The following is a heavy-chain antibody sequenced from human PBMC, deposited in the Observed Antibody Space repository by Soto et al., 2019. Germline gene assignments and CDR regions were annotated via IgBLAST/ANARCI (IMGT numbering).Heavy chain of an antibody. J-gene: IGHJ6*02. D-gene: IGHD3-3*01. CDR2: IYYSGST. V-gene: IGHV4-31*03. CDR3: ARDFWSGYYDRLRMDV. CDR1: GGSISSGGYY. Sequence: PSETLSLTCTVSGGSISSGGYYWSWIRQHPGKGLEWIGYIYYSGSTYYNPSLKSRVTISVDTSKNQFSLKLSSVTAAYTAVYYCARDFWSGYYDRLRMDVWGQGTTVTVSS.